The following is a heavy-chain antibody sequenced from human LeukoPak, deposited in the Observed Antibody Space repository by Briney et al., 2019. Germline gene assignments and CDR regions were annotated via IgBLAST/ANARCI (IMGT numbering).Heavy chain of an antibody. CDR2: ISGYNGNT. J-gene: IGHJ3*02. Sequence: SVKVSCKASGHTFTNYGLTWVRQAPGQGLEWMGWISGYNGNTNYAQKFQGRVTMTTDTSTSTAYMELRSLKSDDTAVYYCARGSNWNDPPLDIWGQGTMVTVSS. D-gene: IGHD1-1*01. V-gene: IGHV1-18*01. CDR3: ARGSNWNDPPLDI. CDR1: GHTFTNYG.